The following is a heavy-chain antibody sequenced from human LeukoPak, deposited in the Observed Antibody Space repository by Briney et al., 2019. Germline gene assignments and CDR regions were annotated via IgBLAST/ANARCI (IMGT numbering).Heavy chain of an antibody. V-gene: IGHV1-2*02. Sequence: ASVKVSCKASGYTFTDYYIHWVRQAPGQGLKWMGWINPNSGDTDYAQKFQGRVSMTRDTSISTAYMELSRLRSDDTAVYYCARGPTYYDFWSGYYSLDYWGQGTLVTVSS. D-gene: IGHD3-3*01. CDR1: GYTFTDYY. CDR3: ARGPTYYDFWSGYYSLDY. J-gene: IGHJ4*02. CDR2: INPNSGDT.